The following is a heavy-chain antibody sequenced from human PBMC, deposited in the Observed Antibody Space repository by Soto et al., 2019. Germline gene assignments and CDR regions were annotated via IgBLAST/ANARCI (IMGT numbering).Heavy chain of an antibody. D-gene: IGHD2-8*01. J-gene: IGHJ4*02. CDR1: GISISPYY. CDR2: TIYNGNS. V-gene: IGHV4-59*08. CDR3: ATLHSYGVDY. Sequence: QVQLQESGPRLVKPSETLSLTCSVSGISISPYYWSWVRQPPGKGLEWIGYTIYNGNSNYNPSLESRVTLSLDTSKNQFSLELKSVTAADTAVYYCATLHSYGVDYWGQGTLVTVSS.